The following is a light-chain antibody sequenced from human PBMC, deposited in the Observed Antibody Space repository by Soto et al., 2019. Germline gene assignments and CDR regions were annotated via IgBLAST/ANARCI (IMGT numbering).Light chain of an antibody. CDR3: LLSYSGARV. Sequence: QAVVTQEXSXTXSPGGXVTXXXXSSTGAVTSGHYPYWFQQKPGQAPRTLIYDTSTKHSWTPARFSGSLLGGKAALTLSGAQPEDEAEYYCLLSYSGARVFGGGTKLTVL. J-gene: IGLJ3*02. V-gene: IGLV7-46*01. CDR1: TGAVTSGHY. CDR2: DTS.